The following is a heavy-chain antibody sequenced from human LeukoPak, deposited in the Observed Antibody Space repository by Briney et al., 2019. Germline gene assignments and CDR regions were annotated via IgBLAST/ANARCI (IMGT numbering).Heavy chain of an antibody. CDR3: ARDLSPRYDFWSGYYPRGY. CDR2: INPNSGGT. J-gene: IGHJ4*02. D-gene: IGHD3-3*01. V-gene: IGHV1-2*02. Sequence: ASVKVSCKASGYTFTGYYMHWVRQAPGQGRGWMGWINPNSGGTNYAQKFQGRVTMTRDTSISTAYMELSRLRSDDTAVYYCARDLSPRYDFWSGYYPRGYWGQGTLVTVSS. CDR1: GYTFTGYY.